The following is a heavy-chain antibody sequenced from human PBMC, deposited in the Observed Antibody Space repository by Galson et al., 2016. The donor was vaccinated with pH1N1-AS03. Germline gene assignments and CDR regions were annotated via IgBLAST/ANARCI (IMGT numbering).Heavy chain of an antibody. Sequence: SLRLSCAASGFTFSDYYITWIRQAPGKGLEWLSYISRSNLYTNYADSVKGRFTISRDNANNSLWLQLNSLTVADAAVYYCARGGPRVVDNPWYFDRWGRGTLVTVSS. D-gene: IGHD3-9*01. J-gene: IGHJ2*01. CDR1: GFTFSDYY. CDR2: ISRSNLYT. CDR3: ARGGPRVVDNPWYFDR. V-gene: IGHV3-11*06.